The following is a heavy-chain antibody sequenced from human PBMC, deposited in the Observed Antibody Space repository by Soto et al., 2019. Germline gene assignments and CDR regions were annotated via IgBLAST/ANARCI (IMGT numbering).Heavy chain of an antibody. D-gene: IGHD2-2*01. V-gene: IGHV1-58*01. CDR2: IVVGSGNT. CDR3: ARPDCSSTSCSYYYFALDV. J-gene: IGHJ6*01. Sequence: SVKVCFKAYGLAFTSSALQLVRQARGQRVEWIGWIVVGSGNTNYAQKFQERVTITRDTSTSTAYLELNRLTSDDTAVYYCARPDCSSTSCSYYYFALDVWGQGTTVTVSS. CDR1: GLAFTSSA.